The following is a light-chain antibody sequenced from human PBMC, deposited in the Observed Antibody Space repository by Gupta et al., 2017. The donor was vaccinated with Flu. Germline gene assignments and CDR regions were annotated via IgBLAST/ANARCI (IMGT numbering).Light chain of an antibody. CDR1: QSIRSD. CDR2: GAS. J-gene: IGKJ2*02. V-gene: IGKV3D-15*01. Sequence: EVVMTPSPATLSVSPGDTVTLSCRASQSIRSDLVWYQQKPGQPPRLLIYGASSRAAGIAGRFRGSGGETEFTLTITSRQSEDSAVYYCQQYQNGHPLCTFGQGTKLEIK. CDR3: QQYQNGHPLCT.